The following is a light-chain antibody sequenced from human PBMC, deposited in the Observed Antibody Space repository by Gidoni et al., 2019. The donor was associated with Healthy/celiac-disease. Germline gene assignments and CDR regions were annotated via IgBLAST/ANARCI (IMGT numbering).Light chain of an antibody. Sequence: EIEMTQSPASLSVSPGERATLSCRASQSVSSNLAWYQQKPGQAPRLLIYGASTRATGIPTRVSGRGSGAEFTLTLSSLQSEDFAVYYCQQYNNWPPYTFGQGTKLEI. CDR3: QQYNNWPPYT. J-gene: IGKJ2*01. V-gene: IGKV3-15*01. CDR1: QSVSSN. CDR2: GAS.